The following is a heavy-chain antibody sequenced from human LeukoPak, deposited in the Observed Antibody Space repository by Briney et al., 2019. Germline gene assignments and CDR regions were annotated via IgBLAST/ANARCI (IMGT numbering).Heavy chain of an antibody. CDR1: GFTFSSYA. Sequence: GGSLRLSCAATGFTFSSYAMSWVRQAPGKGLEWVSAISGGGVTTYYADSVKGRFTISRDNSKNTLYLQMSSLRAEDTAVYYCAREGLQWLVQYYFDFWGQGTLVTVSS. CDR2: ISGGGVTT. V-gene: IGHV3-23*01. CDR3: AREGLQWLVQYYFDF. J-gene: IGHJ4*02. D-gene: IGHD6-19*01.